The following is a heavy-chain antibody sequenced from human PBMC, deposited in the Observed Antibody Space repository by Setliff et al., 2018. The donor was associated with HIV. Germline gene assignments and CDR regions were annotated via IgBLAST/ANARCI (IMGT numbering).Heavy chain of an antibody. Sequence: SETLSLTCTVSGGSISSYYWSWIRQPPGKGLEWIGYIYYSGSANYNPSLKSRVTISVDTSKNQFSLKLSSVTAADTAVYYCARNPCSGGSCPDAFDIWGQGTMVTVSS. D-gene: IGHD2-15*01. CDR1: GGSISSYY. CDR3: ARNPCSGGSCPDAFDI. V-gene: IGHV4-59*01. CDR2: IYYSGSA. J-gene: IGHJ3*02.